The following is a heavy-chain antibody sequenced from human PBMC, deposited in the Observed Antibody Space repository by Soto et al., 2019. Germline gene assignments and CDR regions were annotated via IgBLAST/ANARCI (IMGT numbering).Heavy chain of an antibody. J-gene: IGHJ4*02. CDR1: GFTFRSYA. D-gene: IGHD2-2*01. CDR2: INGDGSST. CDR3: AAASSTSCYY. Sequence: EVQLLESGGGLVQPGGSLRLSCAASGFTFRSYAMTWVRQAPGKGLEWVSRINGDGSSTSYADSVKGRFTISRDNAKNTLYLQMNSLRTEDTAVYYCAAASSTSCYYWGQGSLVTVSS. V-gene: IGHV3-74*02.